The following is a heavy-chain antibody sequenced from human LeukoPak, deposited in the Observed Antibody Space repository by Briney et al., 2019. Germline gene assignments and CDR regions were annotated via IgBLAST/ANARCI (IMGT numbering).Heavy chain of an antibody. CDR3: AKDLTASTYYGMDV. Sequence: GGSLRLSCAASGFTFSSYAMSWVRQAPGKGLEWVSAISGSGGSTYYADSVKGRFTISRDNSKNTLYLRMNSLRAEDTAVYYCAKDLTASTYYGMDVWGQGTTVTVSS. V-gene: IGHV3-23*01. J-gene: IGHJ6*02. CDR1: GFTFSSYA. D-gene: IGHD6-13*01. CDR2: ISGSGGST.